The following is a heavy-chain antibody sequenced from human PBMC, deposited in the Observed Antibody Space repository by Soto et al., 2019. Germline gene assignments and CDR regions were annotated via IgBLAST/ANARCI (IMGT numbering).Heavy chain of an antibody. CDR3: ARLGAYFQSLDP. J-gene: IGHJ5*02. CDR1: GGSLTSYY. D-gene: IGHD3-10*01. Sequence: SETLSLTCTVSGGSLTSYYWSWIRQPPGKGLEWIGFVYYTGIARYNPSLKSRVTISVDTSKNQFSLKLTSVTAADTAIYYCARLGAYFQSLDPWGPGTLVTVSS. V-gene: IGHV4-59*08. CDR2: VYYTGIA.